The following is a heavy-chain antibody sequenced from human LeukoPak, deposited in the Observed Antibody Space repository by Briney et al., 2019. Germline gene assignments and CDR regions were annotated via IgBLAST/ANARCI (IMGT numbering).Heavy chain of an antibody. CDR3: AASVGWFDP. V-gene: IGHV4-59*01. Sequence: PSETLSLTCAVYGGSISSYYWSWIRQPPGKGLEWIGYIYYSGSTNYNPSLKSRVTISVDTSKNQFSLKLSSVTAADTAVYYCAASVGWFDPWGRGTLVTVSS. D-gene: IGHD2-2*01. CDR2: IYYSGST. J-gene: IGHJ5*02. CDR1: GGSISSYY.